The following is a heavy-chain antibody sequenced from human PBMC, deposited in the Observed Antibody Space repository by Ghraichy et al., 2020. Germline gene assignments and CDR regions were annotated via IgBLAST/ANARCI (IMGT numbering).Heavy chain of an antibody. Sequence: SETLSLTCTVSGGSISSYYWSWIRQPPGKGLEWIGYIYYSGSTNYNPSLKSRVTISVDTSKNQFSLKLSSVTAADTAVYYCARLLGLGSRFDYWGQGTLVTVSS. D-gene: IGHD3/OR15-3a*01. J-gene: IGHJ4*02. CDR3: ARLLGLGSRFDY. V-gene: IGHV4-59*08. CDR2: IYYSGST. CDR1: GGSISSYY.